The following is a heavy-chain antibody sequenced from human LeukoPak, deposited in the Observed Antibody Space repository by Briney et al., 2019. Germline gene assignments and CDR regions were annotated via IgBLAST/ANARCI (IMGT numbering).Heavy chain of an antibody. CDR3: ARDAAAASRY. D-gene: IGHD6-13*01. CDR1: GFSFKSYA. Sequence: GGSLRLSCAASGFSFKSYAMNWVRQAPGKGLEWVSSISSSSSYIYYADSVKGRFTISRDNAKNSLYLQMNSLRAEDTAVYYCARDAAAASRYWGQGTLVTVSS. V-gene: IGHV3-21*01. J-gene: IGHJ4*02. CDR2: ISSSSSYI.